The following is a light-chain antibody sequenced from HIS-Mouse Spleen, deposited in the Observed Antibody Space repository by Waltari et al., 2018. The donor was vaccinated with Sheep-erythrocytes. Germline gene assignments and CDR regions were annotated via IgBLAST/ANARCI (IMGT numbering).Light chain of an antibody. CDR2: EGS. CDR1: SSDVGSYNL. V-gene: IGLV2-23*01. CDR3: CSYAGSSTPWV. Sequence: QSALTQPASVSGSPGQSITISCTGTSSDVGSYNLVSWYQQHPGKAPNLMIYEGSKRPSGVFNRFSGYKSGNTASLTISGLQAEDEADYYCCSYAGSSTPWVFGGGTKLTVL. J-gene: IGLJ3*02.